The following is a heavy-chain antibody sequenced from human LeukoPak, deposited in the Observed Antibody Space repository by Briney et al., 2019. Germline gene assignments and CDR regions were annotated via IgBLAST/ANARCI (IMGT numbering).Heavy chain of an antibody. D-gene: IGHD4-23*01. Sequence: GGSLRLSCAASGFTFSSYWMSWVRQAPGKGLEWVANIKQDGSEKYYVDSVKGRFTIPRDNAKNSMYLQMNSLRAEDTAVYYCARDYPDYGGNPGTFDYWGQGTLVTVSS. CDR2: IKQDGSEK. J-gene: IGHJ4*02. V-gene: IGHV3-7*01. CDR3: ARDYPDYGGNPGTFDY. CDR1: GFTFSSYW.